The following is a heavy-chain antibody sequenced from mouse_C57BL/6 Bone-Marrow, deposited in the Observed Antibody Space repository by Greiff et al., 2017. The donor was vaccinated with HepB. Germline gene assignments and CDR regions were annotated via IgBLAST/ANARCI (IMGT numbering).Heavy chain of an antibody. D-gene: IGHD1-1*01. V-gene: IGHV1-78*01. Sequence: QVQLQQSDAELVKPGASVKISCKVSGYTFTDHTIHWMKQRPEQGLEWIGYIYPSDGSTKYNENFKGKATLTADKSSSTAYMQLNSLTSEDSAVYFCAKGSSYPIYYAMDYWGQGTSVTVSS. CDR3: AKGSSYPIYYAMDY. J-gene: IGHJ4*01. CDR2: IYPSDGST. CDR1: GYTFTDHT.